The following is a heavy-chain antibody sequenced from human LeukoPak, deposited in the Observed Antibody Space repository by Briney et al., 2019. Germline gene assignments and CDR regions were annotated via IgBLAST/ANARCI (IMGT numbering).Heavy chain of an antibody. J-gene: IGHJ4*02. V-gene: IGHV4-38-2*02. D-gene: IGHD6-19*01. Sequence: SETLSLTCTVSGYSISSGYYWGWIRQPPGKGLEWIGSIYHSGSTYYNPSLKSRVTISVDTSKNQFSLKLSSVTAADTAVYYCAREGLVGNYWGQGTLVTVPS. CDR3: AREGLVGNY. CDR1: GYSISSGYY. CDR2: IYHSGST.